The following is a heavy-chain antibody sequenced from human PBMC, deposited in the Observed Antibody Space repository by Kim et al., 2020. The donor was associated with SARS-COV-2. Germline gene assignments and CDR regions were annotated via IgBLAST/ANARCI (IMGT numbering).Heavy chain of an antibody. J-gene: IGHJ3*02. V-gene: IGHV3-23*01. CDR2: RT. Sequence: RTYYADPRKGRFTISRDNSKNTLYLQMNSLRAEDTAVYYCAKHPSPRVGVIWGQGTMVTVSS. D-gene: IGHD2-15*01. CDR3: AKHPSPRVGVI.